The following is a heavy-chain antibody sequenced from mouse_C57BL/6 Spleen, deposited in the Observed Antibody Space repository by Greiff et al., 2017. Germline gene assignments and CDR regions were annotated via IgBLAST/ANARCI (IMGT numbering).Heavy chain of an antibody. CDR2: IGPGSGST. CDR3: ACGNYSAWFAY. V-gene: IGHV1-77*01. D-gene: IGHD2-1*01. Sequence: QVQLQQSGAELVKPGASVKISCKASGYTFTDSYIHWVKQRPGQGLEWIGKIGPGSGSTYYNEKFKGKATLTADKSSSTAYMQLSSLTSEDSAVYICACGNYSAWFAYWGQGTLVTVSA. CDR1: GYTFTDSY. J-gene: IGHJ3*01.